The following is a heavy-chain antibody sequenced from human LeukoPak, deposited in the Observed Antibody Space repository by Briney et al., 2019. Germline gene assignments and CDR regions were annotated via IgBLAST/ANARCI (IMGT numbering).Heavy chain of an antibody. CDR1: GGSISSSSYY. V-gene: IGHV4-39*01. Sequence: SETLSLTCTVSGGSISSSSYYWGWIRQPPGKGLEWIGSIYYSGSTYYNPSLKSRVTISVYTSKNQFSLKLSSVTAADTAVYYCARRRLYCSGGSCYSFCFDPWGQGTLVTVSS. CDR2: IYYSGST. J-gene: IGHJ5*02. CDR3: ARRRLYCSGGSCYSFCFDP. D-gene: IGHD2-15*01.